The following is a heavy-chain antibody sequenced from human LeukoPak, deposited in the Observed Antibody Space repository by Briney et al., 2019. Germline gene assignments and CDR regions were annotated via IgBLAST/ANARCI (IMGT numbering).Heavy chain of an antibody. J-gene: IGHJ6*02. CDR3: ARLNYDFWSGYYTVLDYYYYGMDV. Sequence: ASVKVSCKASGYTFTSYDINWVRQATGQGLEWMGWMNPNSGNTGYAQKFQGRVTMTRNTSISTAYMEPSSLRSEDTAVYYCARLNYDFWSGYYTVLDYYYYGMDVWGQGTTVTVSS. D-gene: IGHD3-3*01. CDR1: GYTFTSYD. CDR2: MNPNSGNT. V-gene: IGHV1-8*01.